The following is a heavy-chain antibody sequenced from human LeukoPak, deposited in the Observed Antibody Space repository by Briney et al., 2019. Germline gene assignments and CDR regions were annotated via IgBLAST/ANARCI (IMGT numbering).Heavy chain of an antibody. V-gene: IGHV3-48*01. CDR3: ARGSTYYDSSGQVPFDY. J-gene: IGHJ4*02. CDR1: GFTFSSHA. Sequence: PGGSLRLSCAVSGFTFSSHAMNWVRQAPGKGLEWVSYISSSSSTIYYADSVKGRFTISRDNAKNSLYLQMNSLRAEDTAVYYCARGSTYYDSSGQVPFDYWGQGTLVTVSS. D-gene: IGHD3-22*01. CDR2: ISSSSSTI.